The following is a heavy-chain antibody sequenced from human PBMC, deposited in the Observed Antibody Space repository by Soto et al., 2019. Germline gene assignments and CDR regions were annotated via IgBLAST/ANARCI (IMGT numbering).Heavy chain of an antibody. J-gene: IGHJ4*02. D-gene: IGHD3-3*01. CDR2: VNPNGGNT. V-gene: IGHV1-46*01. Sequence: RASVKVSCKASGYTFTSYHLHWVRQAPGQGLEWMGLVNPNGGNTSYARKFSDRVTMTRDTSTSTVYMELSSLRSEDTAMYYCARAEGANFWSGYTFDSWGQGTVVTVSS. CDR1: GYTFTSYH. CDR3: ARAEGANFWSGYTFDS.